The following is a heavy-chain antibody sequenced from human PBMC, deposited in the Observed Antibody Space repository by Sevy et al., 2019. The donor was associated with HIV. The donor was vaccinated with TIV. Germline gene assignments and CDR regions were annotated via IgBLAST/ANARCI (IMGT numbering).Heavy chain of an antibody. Sequence: GGSLRLSCAASGFTFSSYGMHWVRQAPGKGLEWVAFIRYDGSNKYYADSVKGRFTISRDNSKNTLYLQMNSLRAEDTAVYYCAKDCIAAVTTPSYYYYGMDVWGQGTTVTVSS. CDR1: GFTFSSYG. J-gene: IGHJ6*02. CDR2: IRYDGSNK. D-gene: IGHD6-13*01. CDR3: AKDCIAAVTTPSYYYYGMDV. V-gene: IGHV3-30*02.